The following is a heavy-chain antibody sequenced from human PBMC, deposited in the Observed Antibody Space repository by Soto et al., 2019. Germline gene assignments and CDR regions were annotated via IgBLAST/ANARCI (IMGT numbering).Heavy chain of an antibody. V-gene: IGHV4-59*12. D-gene: IGHD4-17*01. Sequence: SETLSLTCTVSGGSIGTYYWSWIRQPPGKGLEWIGYIYYRGNTDYNPSLKSRVTISLDTPKNQFSLKVRSVTAADTAVYYCARETYGDYVGYFAPWGQGIQVTVSS. CDR1: GGSIGTYY. CDR3: ARETYGDYVGYFAP. J-gene: IGHJ5*02. CDR2: IYYRGNT.